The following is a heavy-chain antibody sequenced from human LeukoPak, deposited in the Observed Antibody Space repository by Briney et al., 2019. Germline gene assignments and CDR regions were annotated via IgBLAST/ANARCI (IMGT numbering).Heavy chain of an antibody. CDR1: GFTFSSYG. J-gene: IGHJ6*03. CDR2: ISGSGGST. CDR3: ATPVLHGSDPSFYYYYMDV. Sequence: PGGSLRLSCAASGFTFSSYGMSWVRQAPGKGLEWVSAISGSGGSTYYGDSVKGRFTISRDNSKNTLYLQMNSLRADDTAVYYCATPVLHGSDPSFYYYYMDVWGKGTTVTISS. V-gene: IGHV3-23*01. D-gene: IGHD3-10*01.